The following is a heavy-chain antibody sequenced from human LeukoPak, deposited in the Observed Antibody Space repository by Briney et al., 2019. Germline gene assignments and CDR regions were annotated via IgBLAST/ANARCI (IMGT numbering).Heavy chain of an antibody. Sequence: PGGSLRVSCAASGFTFSSYEMNWVRQAPGKGLEWVSYISSSGSTIYYADSVKGRFTISRDNAKNSLYLQMNSLRAEDTAVYYCARVNYYDSSGLDYWGQGTLVTVSS. CDR3: ARVNYYDSSGLDY. CDR1: GFTFSSYE. CDR2: ISSSGSTI. J-gene: IGHJ4*02. V-gene: IGHV3-48*03. D-gene: IGHD3-22*01.